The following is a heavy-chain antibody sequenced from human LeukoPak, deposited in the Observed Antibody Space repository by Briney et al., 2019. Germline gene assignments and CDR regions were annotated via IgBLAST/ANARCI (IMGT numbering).Heavy chain of an antibody. CDR1: GFTFSSYA. CDR3: AKGSGGYYYVPFDY. CDR2: ISGSGGST. V-gene: IGHV3-23*01. Sequence: GGSLRLSCAASGFTFSSYAMSWVRQAPGKGLEWVSAISGSGGSTYYADPVKGRFTISRDNSKNTLYLQMNSLRAEDTAVYYCAKGSGGYYYVPFDYWGQGTLVTVSS. J-gene: IGHJ4*02. D-gene: IGHD3-22*01.